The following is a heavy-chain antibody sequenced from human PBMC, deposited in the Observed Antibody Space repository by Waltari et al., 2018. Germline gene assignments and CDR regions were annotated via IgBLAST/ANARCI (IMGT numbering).Heavy chain of an antibody. Sequence: QVQLAQSGAEVKMPGASVKVHCTASGHTFTGYYIHWVRQAPGLWHEWMGWINPNSGGTNYAQKFQGRVTMTRDTSISTAYMELSRLRSDDTAVDYCARVFGEQLVLGWFDPWGQGTLVTVSS. CDR2: INPNSGGT. CDR1: GHTFTGYY. J-gene: IGHJ5*02. CDR3: ARVFGEQLVLGWFDP. D-gene: IGHD6-13*01. V-gene: IGHV1-2*02.